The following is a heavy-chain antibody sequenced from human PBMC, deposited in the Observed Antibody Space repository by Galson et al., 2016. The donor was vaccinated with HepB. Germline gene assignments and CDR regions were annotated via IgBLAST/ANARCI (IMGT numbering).Heavy chain of an antibody. V-gene: IGHV5-51*01. CDR2: IFPSDSDT. Sequence: QSGAEVKKPGESLKISCKGSGYTFANYWIGWVRQMPGKGLEWMGIIFPSDSDTRYSPAFQGQVPISVDNSISTAYLQWSSLKASDTAIYYCARQRTGFDFWGQGTLVSVSS. J-gene: IGHJ4*02. CDR1: GYTFANYW. CDR3: ARQRTGFDF.